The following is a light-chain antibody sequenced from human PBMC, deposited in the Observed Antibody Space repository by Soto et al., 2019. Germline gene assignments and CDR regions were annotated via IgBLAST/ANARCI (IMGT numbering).Light chain of an antibody. V-gene: IGLV2-11*01. CDR1: SSDVGGYNY. CDR3: CSYAGRYSWV. Sequence: QSALTQPRSVSGSPGQSVTISCTGTSSDVGGYNYVSWYQQHPGKAPKLMIFDVSEGSSGIPDRFSGSKSGNTASLTISGLQAEDEADYYCCSYAGRYSWVFGGGTKLTVL. CDR2: DVS. J-gene: IGLJ3*02.